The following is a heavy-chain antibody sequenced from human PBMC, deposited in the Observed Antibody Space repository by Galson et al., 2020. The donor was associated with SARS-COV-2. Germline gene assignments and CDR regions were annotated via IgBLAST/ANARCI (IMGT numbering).Heavy chain of an antibody. J-gene: IGHJ4*02. CDR1: GFTFSSYA. CDR2: IAYDGSNQ. D-gene: IGHD3-10*01. V-gene: IGHV3-30*04. CDR3: ARRDYYGSGTHALLEY. Sequence: QLGESLKNSCAASGFTFSSYAMNWVRQAPGKGLEWVAVIAYDGSNQYYADSVKGRFTISRDNSKNTLYLQMNSLRAEDTAVYYCARRDYYGSGTHALLEYWGQGTLVTVSS.